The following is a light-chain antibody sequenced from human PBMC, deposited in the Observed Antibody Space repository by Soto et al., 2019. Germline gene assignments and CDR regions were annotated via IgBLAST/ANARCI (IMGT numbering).Light chain of an antibody. CDR2: GAS. CDR1: QSVSSSY. Sequence: EIVLTQSPGTLSLSPGERATLSCRASQSVSSSYLAWYQQKPGQAPRLLIYGASSRATGIPDRFSGSGSGTDFTLTISRLEPEDFAVYYCQQSKWTFGQGTKVEIK. J-gene: IGKJ1*01. CDR3: QQSKWT. V-gene: IGKV3-20*01.